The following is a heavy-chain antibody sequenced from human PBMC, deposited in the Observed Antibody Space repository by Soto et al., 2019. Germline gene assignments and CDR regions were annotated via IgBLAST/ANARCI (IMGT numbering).Heavy chain of an antibody. Sequence: QVQLVQSGAEVKKPGSSVRVSCKASGAAFNTITINWVRQAPGQGLEWMGGFVPVFGSANYAQKLQGRVAITADASTSTFYMELSRLNSEDTALYYCVREDDTTGSYSWFDPWGQGTLVTVSS. CDR2: FVPVFGSA. CDR1: GAAFNTIT. J-gene: IGHJ5*02. D-gene: IGHD3-9*01. CDR3: VREDDTTGSYSWFDP. V-gene: IGHV1-69*01.